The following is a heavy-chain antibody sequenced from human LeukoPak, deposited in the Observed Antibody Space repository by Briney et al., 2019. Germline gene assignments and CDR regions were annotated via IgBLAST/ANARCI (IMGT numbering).Heavy chain of an antibody. J-gene: IGHJ4*02. CDR3: ARDPRVDDSSGYPGL. CDR2: INPNSGGT. V-gene: IGHV1-2*02. Sequence: GASVKVSCKASGYTFTGYYMHWVRQAPGQGLEWMGWINPNSGGTNYAQKFQGRVTMTRDTSISTAYMELSRLRSDDTAVYYCARDPRVDDSSGYPGLWGQGTLVTVSS. CDR1: GYTFTGYY. D-gene: IGHD3-22*01.